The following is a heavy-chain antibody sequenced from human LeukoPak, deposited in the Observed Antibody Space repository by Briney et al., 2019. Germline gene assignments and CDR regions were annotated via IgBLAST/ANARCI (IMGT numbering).Heavy chain of an antibody. Sequence: ASVKVSCKASGYTFTSYGISWVRQAPGQGLEWMGWISAYNGNTNYAQKLQGRVTMTTDTPTSTAYMELRSLRSDDTAVYYCARVKRPCVELRCPSVGGPFDYWGQGTLVTVSS. D-gene: IGHD4-17*01. J-gene: IGHJ4*02. CDR3: ARVKRPCVELRCPSVGGPFDY. V-gene: IGHV1-18*04. CDR2: ISAYNGNT. CDR1: GYTFTSYG.